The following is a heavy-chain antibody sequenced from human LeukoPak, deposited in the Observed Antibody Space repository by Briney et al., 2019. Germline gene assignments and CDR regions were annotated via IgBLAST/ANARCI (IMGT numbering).Heavy chain of an antibody. CDR1: GFTFSSYD. D-gene: IGHD6-13*01. J-gene: IGHJ6*02. Sequence: PGGSLRLSCAASGFTFSSYDMHWVRQAPGKGLEWVAVIWYDGSNKYYADSVKGRFTISRDNSKNTLYLQMNSLRAEDTAVYYCARTYSSSWYTPPLYYYYGMDVWGQGTTVTVSS. CDR3: ARTYSSSWYTPPLYYYYGMDV. V-gene: IGHV3-33*08. CDR2: IWYDGSNK.